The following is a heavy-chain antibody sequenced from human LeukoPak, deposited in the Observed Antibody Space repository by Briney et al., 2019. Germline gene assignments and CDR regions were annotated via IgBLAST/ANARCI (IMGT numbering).Heavy chain of an antibody. J-gene: IGHJ6*03. CDR3: ARGDYGGNSYYYYYYYMDV. V-gene: IGHV3-7*01. CDR1: GFTFSTYN. CDR2: IKQDGSEK. D-gene: IGHD4-23*01. Sequence: GSLRFSCAASGFTFSTYNMNWVRQAPGKGLEWVANIKQDGSEKYYVDSVKGRFTISRDNAKNSLYLQMNSLRAEDTAVYYCARGDYGGNSYYYYYYYMDVWGKGTTVTVSS.